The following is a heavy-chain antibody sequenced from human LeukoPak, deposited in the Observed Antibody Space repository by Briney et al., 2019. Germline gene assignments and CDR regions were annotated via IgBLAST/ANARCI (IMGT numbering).Heavy chain of an antibody. CDR2: IIPIFGTA. CDR3: ARIAAAGTPHGDFDY. Sequence: SVKVSCKASGGTFSSYAISWVRQAPGQGLEWMGGIIPIFGTANYAQKFQGRVTITVDESTSTAYMELSSLRSEDTAVYYCARIAAAGTPHGDFDYWGQGTLVTVSS. V-gene: IGHV1-69*01. CDR1: GGTFSSYA. J-gene: IGHJ4*02. D-gene: IGHD6-13*01.